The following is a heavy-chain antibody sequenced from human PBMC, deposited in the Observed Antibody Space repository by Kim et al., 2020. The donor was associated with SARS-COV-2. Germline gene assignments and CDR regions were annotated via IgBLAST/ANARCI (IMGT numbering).Heavy chain of an antibody. V-gene: IGHV3-7*01. CDR1: GFTFSLYW. Sequence: GGSLRLSCAASGFTFSLYWMGWVRQAPGKGLEWLATVKPDETQKVYVGSVKGRFTISRDNAKNSLYLHLNSLRPEDTGVYYCARDRMDRYSEPPLDFWGQGTLVTVSS. J-gene: IGHJ4*02. CDR2: VKPDETQK. D-gene: IGHD2-15*01. CDR3: ARDRMDRYSEPPLDF.